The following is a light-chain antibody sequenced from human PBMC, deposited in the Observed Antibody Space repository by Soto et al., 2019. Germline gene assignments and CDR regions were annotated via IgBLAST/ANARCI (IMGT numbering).Light chain of an antibody. CDR1: GSNIGAGYD. Sequence: QSVLTQPPSVCGAPGQRGTISCTGSGSNIGAGYDVHWYQQLPGTAPRLLIFNNNNRPSGVPDRFSGSKSGTSASLAITGLQADDEADYYCQSYDRSLSVLFGTGTKVTVL. V-gene: IGLV1-40*01. CDR2: NNN. CDR3: QSYDRSLSVL. J-gene: IGLJ1*01.